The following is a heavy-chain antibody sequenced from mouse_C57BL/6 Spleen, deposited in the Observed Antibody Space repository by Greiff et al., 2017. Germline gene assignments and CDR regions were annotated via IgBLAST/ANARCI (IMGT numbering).Heavy chain of an antibody. D-gene: IGHD2-4*01. CDR1: GYTFTEYT. V-gene: IGHV1-62-2*01. Sequence: VQGVESGAELVKPGASVKLSCTASGYTFTEYTIHWVQQRSGQGLEWIGWFSSGSGSIKYNENVKVKATLTADNTSSTVYMELSRVASADASVYFCARHEDYYDYALDDWGQGTTLTVSS. CDR3: ARHEDYYDYALDD. J-gene: IGHJ2*01. CDR2: FSSGSGSI.